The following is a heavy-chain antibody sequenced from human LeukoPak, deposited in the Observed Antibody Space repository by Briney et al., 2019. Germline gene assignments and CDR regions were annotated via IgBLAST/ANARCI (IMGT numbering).Heavy chain of an antibody. J-gene: IGHJ6*02. Sequence: SETLSLTCTVSGGSISSSSYYWGWIRQPPGKGLEWIGSIYYSGSTYYNPSLKSRVTISVDTSKNQFSLKLSSVTAADTAVYYCARFVTMVRGVIQQYGMDVWGQGTTVTASS. CDR2: IYYSGST. CDR3: ARFVTMVRGVIQQYGMDV. CDR1: GGSISSSSYY. D-gene: IGHD3-10*01. V-gene: IGHV4-39*07.